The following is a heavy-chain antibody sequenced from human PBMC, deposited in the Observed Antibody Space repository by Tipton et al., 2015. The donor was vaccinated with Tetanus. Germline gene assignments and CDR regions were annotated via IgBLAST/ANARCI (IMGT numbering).Heavy chain of an antibody. V-gene: IGHV4-59*01. CDR3: ARANYDFPKKGPFDS. D-gene: IGHD3-3*01. Sequence: TLSLTCTVSGDSITSFYWSWIRQPPGKGLEWIGYIFYGGTTNYNPSLKSRVTISLDTSKNQFSLKLTSVTAADTAVYYSARANYDFPKKGPFDSWGQGTLVIVSS. CDR1: GDSITSFY. J-gene: IGHJ4*02. CDR2: IFYGGTT.